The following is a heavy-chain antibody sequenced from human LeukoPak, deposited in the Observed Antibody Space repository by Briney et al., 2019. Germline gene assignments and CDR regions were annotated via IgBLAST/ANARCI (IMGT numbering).Heavy chain of an antibody. J-gene: IGHJ5*02. V-gene: IGHV4-34*01. Sequence: SETLSLTCAVYGGSFSGHYWSWIRQPPGKGLEWIGEINHSGSTNYNPSLRSRVSISVDTSKNQFSLKLSSVTAADTAVYYCARDSETTGEVKFDPWGQGTLVTVSS. CDR1: GGSFSGHY. D-gene: IGHD4-17*01. CDR3: ARDSETTGEVKFDP. CDR2: INHSGST.